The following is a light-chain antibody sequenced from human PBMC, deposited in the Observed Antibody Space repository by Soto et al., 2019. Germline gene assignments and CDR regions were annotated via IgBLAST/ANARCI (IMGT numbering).Light chain of an antibody. CDR3: CSYAGRYTYV. J-gene: IGLJ1*01. V-gene: IGLV2-11*01. CDR1: SSDVGGYNY. CDR2: DVS. Sequence: QSALTQPRSVSGSAGQSVAISCTGTSSDVGGYNYVSWYQQHPGKAPKLMIYDVSKRPSGVPDRFSGSKSGNTASLTISGLQAEDEADYYCCSYAGRYTYVFGTGTKVTV.